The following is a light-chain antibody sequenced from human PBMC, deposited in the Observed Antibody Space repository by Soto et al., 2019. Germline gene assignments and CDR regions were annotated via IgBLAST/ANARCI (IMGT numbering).Light chain of an antibody. V-gene: IGKV3-20*01. J-gene: IGKJ3*01. Sequence: EIVLTQSPGTLSLSPGERATLSCRASQSVSSSYLAWYQQKPGQAPRLLIYGASSRATGIPDRFSGSGSGTDFTLTISILEPEDFAVYYCQQFDSSPLFTVGPGTKVDVK. CDR1: QSVSSSY. CDR2: GAS. CDR3: QQFDSSPLFT.